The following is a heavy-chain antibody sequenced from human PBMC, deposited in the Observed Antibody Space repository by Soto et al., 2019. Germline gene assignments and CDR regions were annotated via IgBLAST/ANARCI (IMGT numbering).Heavy chain of an antibody. Sequence: GGSLRLSCAASGFTFSSYSMNWVRQAPGKGLEWVSSISSSSSYIYYADSVKGRFTISRDNAKNSLYLQMNSLRAEDTAVYYCARVPVAGGSYIDYWGQGTLVTASS. CDR3: ARVPVAGGSYIDY. CDR1: GFTFSSYS. V-gene: IGHV3-21*01. CDR2: ISSSSSYI. D-gene: IGHD6-19*01. J-gene: IGHJ4*02.